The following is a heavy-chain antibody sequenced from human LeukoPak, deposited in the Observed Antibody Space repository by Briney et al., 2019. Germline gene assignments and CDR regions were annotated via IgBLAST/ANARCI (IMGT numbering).Heavy chain of an antibody. Sequence: SETLSLTCTVSGGSISSGGYYWSWIRQHPGKGLEWIGYIYYSGSTYYNPSLKSRVTISVDTSKNQFSLKLSSVTAADTAVYYCARSEYLSPRHRAFNWFDPWGQGTLVTVSS. V-gene: IGHV4-31*03. D-gene: IGHD2/OR15-2a*01. CDR1: GGSISSGGYY. CDR3: ARSEYLSPRHRAFNWFDP. CDR2: IYYSGST. J-gene: IGHJ5*02.